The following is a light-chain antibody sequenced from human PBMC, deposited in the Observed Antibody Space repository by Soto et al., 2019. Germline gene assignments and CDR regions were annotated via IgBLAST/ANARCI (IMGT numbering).Light chain of an antibody. J-gene: IGKJ4*01. CDR1: RDISIF. Sequence: DIQMTQSPSSVSASVGDRVTITCRASRDISIFLAWYQQKPGKAPNLLIYAASNVQSGVPSRFIGSGSGTDFTLTISSLQPEDFETYYCHQNNSFPLTFGGGTKVEI. CDR3: HQNNSFPLT. CDR2: AAS. V-gene: IGKV1-12*01.